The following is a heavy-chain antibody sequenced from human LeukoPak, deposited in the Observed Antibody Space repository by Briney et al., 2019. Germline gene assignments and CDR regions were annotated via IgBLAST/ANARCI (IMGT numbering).Heavy chain of an antibody. CDR1: GYSFTSYW. V-gene: IGHV5-51*01. J-gene: IGHJ4*02. CDR3: ARGASTIFGPNFDY. D-gene: IGHD3-3*01. CDR2: IYPGDSDT. Sequence: GESLKISCEASGYSFTSYWIGWVRQMPEKGLEWMGIIYPGDSDTTYSPSFQGQVTISADKSISTAYLQWTSLKASDTAMYYCARGASTIFGPNFDYWGQGTLVTVSS.